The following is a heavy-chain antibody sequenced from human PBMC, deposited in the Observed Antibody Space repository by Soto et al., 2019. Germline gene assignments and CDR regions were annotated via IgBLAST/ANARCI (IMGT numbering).Heavy chain of an antibody. CDR3: ARDLGRIAAAPDY. J-gene: IGHJ4*02. Sequence: PGGSLRLSCAASGFTFSSYGMHWVRQAPGKGLEWVAVIWYDGSNKYYADSVKGRFTISRDNSKNTLYLQMNSLRAEDTAVYYCARDLGRIAAAPDYWGQGTLVTVSS. D-gene: IGHD6-13*01. CDR1: GFTFSSYG. V-gene: IGHV3-33*01. CDR2: IWYDGSNK.